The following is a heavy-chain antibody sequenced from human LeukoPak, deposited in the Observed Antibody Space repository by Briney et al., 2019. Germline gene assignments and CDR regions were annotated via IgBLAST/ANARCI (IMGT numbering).Heavy chain of an antibody. J-gene: IGHJ6*02. CDR1: GGSISSYY. CDR3: ARVPYCSSTSCYEPYYGVDV. D-gene: IGHD2-2*01. Sequence: PSETLSLTCTVSGGSISSYYWSWIRQPPGKGLEWIGYIYYSGSTNYNPSLKSRVTISVDTSKNQFSLKLSSVTAADTAVYYCARVPYCSSTSCYEPYYGVDVWGQGTTVTVSS. CDR2: IYYSGST. V-gene: IGHV4-59*01.